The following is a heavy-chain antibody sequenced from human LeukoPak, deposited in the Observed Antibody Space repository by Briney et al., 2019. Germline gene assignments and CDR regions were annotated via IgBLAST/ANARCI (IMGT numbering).Heavy chain of an antibody. CDR1: GFTFSSYW. D-gene: IGHD5-24*01. CDR3: AKTSGYNWALGY. J-gene: IGHJ4*02. Sequence: PGGSLRLSCAASGFTFSSYWMSWVRQAPGKGLEWVSTISGSGGSTYYADSVKGRFTISRDNSKNTLYLQMNSLRTEDTAVYYCAKTSGYNWALGYWGQGTLVTVSS. CDR2: ISGSGGST. V-gene: IGHV3-23*01.